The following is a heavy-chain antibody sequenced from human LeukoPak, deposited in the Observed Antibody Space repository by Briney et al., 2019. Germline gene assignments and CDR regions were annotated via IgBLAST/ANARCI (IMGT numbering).Heavy chain of an antibody. D-gene: IGHD4-17*01. CDR3: ARGSSYDDYVGWFDP. CDR1: GGSISSYY. V-gene: IGHV4-4*07. Sequence: SETLSLTCTVSGGSISSYYWSWIRQPTGKGLEWIGRIYTSGSTNYNPSLKSRVTMSVDTSKNQFSLKLSSVTAADTAVYYCARGSSYDDYVGWFDPWGQGTLVTVSS. CDR2: IYTSGST. J-gene: IGHJ5*02.